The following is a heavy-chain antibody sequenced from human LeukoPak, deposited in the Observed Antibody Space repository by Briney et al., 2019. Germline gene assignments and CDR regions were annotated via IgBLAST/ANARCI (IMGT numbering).Heavy chain of an antibody. CDR2: IYPGDSDT. Sequence: GESLKISCKGSGYSFTSYWIGWVHQMPGKGLEWMGIIYPGDSDTRYSPSFQGQVTISADKSISTAYLQWSSLKASDTAMYYCARGYCSSTSCYGDAFDIWGQGTMVTVSS. D-gene: IGHD2-2*01. V-gene: IGHV5-51*07. CDR3: ARGYCSSTSCYGDAFDI. CDR1: GYSFTSYW. J-gene: IGHJ3*02.